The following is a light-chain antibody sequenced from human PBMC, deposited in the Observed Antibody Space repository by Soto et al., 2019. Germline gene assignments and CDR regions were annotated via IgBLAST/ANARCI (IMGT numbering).Light chain of an antibody. CDR2: GAS. V-gene: IGKV3-15*01. CDR1: QSVSSN. CDR3: QQYHNWPYT. Sequence: EIVMTQSPATLSVSPGERATLSCRASQSVSSNLAWYQQKPGQAPRLLIYGASTRATGIPARFSGSGSGTEFTLTISSLQPEDFAVYYCQQYHNWPYTFGQGTKLEIK. J-gene: IGKJ2*01.